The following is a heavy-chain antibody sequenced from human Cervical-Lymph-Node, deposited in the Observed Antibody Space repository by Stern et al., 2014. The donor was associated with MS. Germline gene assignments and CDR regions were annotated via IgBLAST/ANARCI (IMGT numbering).Heavy chain of an antibody. J-gene: IGHJ4*02. CDR3: GRGDAGDY. CDR1: GFSFSDYD. CDR2: ISGSGGAL. D-gene: IGHD2-21*02. Sequence: VQLVESGGDLVKPGGSLRLSCVASGFSFSDYDMSWIRQAPGKGLEWISYISGSGGALYYADSVQGRFTISRDNAKNSLFLQMNSLRAEDTAVYYCGRGDAGDYWGQGTLVTVAS. V-gene: IGHV3-11*01.